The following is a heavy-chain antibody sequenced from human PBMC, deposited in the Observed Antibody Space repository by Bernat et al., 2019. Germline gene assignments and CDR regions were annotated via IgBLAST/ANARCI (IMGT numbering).Heavy chain of an antibody. J-gene: IGHJ3*02. Sequence: QVQLVESGGGVVQPGRSLRLSCAASGFTFSSYGMHWVRQAPGKGLEWVAVIWYDGSNKYYADSVKGRFTISRDNSKNTLYLQMNSLRAEDTAVYYCAGETGYDYESSGYLPRHALDIWGQGTMVTVSS. CDR2: IWYDGSNK. D-gene: IGHD3-22*01. V-gene: IGHV3-33*01. CDR1: GFTFSSYG. CDR3: AGETGYDYESSGYLPRHALDI.